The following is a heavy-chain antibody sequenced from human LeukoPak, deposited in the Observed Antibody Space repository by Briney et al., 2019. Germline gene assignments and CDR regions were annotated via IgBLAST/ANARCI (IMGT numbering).Heavy chain of an antibody. CDR1: GGSFGGYY. CDR3: ARSPTRATAARVYWYFDL. D-gene: IGHD6-6*01. CDR2: INHSGST. Sequence: SETLSLTCAAYGGSFGGYYWSWIRQPPGKGLEWIGEINHSGSTNYNPSLKSRVTISVDTSKNQFSLKLSSVTAADTAVYYCARSPTRATAARVYWYFDLWGRGTLVTVSS. V-gene: IGHV4-34*01. J-gene: IGHJ2*01.